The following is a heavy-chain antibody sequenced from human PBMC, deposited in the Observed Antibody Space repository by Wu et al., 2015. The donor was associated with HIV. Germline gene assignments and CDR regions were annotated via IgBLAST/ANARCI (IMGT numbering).Heavy chain of an antibody. V-gene: IGHV1-2*02. J-gene: IGHJ3*02. Sequence: QVQLVQSGADVKKPGASVKVSCKTSGYTFTSYYIHWLRQAPGQGLEWMAWITPNSGGTNSAQMFQGRVTMTRDTSITTVYLELNSLTSDDTAVYYCVRGARGMPKGAFDIWGQGTLVIVSS. CDR2: ITPNSGGT. CDR3: VRGARGMPKGAFDI. CDR1: GYTFTSYY. D-gene: IGHD3-16*01.